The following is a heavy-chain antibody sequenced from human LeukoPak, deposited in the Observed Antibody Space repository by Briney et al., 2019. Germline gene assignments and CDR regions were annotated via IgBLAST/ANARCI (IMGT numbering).Heavy chain of an antibody. CDR1: GFTFSSYS. V-gene: IGHV3-21*01. CDR3: AREGDYGEYGYYYYYMDV. Sequence: GSLRLSCAASGFTFSSYSMNWVRQAPGKGLEWVSSISSSSSYIYYADSVKGRFTISRDNAKNSLYLQMNSLRAEDTAVYYCAREGDYGEYGYYYYYMDVWGTGTTVTVSS. J-gene: IGHJ6*03. CDR2: ISSSSSYI. D-gene: IGHD4-17*01.